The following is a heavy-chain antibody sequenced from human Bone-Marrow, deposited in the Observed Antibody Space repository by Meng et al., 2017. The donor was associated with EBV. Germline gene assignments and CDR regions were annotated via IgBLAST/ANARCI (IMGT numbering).Heavy chain of an antibody. CDR1: GGSISTGYYY. CDR3: ARGSSFCSGGSCFEN. CDR2: MYYNGIT. V-gene: IGHV4-30-4*01. D-gene: IGHD2-15*01. Sequence: QGPLEAAVPGLVKPSHTLPLTCAVSGGSISTGYYYWTWIRQPPGKGLEWIGYMYYNGITYYNPSLKSRVTISGDSSKNQFSLKLTSVTAADTAVYFCARGSSFCSGGSCFENWGQGTLVTVSS. J-gene: IGHJ4*02.